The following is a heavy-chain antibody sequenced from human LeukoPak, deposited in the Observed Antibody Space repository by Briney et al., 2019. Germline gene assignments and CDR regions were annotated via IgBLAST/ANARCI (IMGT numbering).Heavy chain of an antibody. V-gene: IGHV3-9*02. CDR1: GFTSDNYA. CDR3: ARAYKDRSLAGKKEFFQH. Sequence: GGSLRLSCAASGFTSDNYAMNWVRQVPGKGLEWISLISWNSGTIGYADSVKGRFTISRDNANNFLYLRMNSLRAEDTALYYCARAYKDRSLAGKKEFFQHWGQGTLVTVSS. D-gene: IGHD6-19*01. CDR2: ISWNSGTI. J-gene: IGHJ1*01.